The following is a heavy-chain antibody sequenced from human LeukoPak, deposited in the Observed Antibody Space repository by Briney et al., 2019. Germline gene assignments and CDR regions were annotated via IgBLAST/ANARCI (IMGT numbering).Heavy chain of an antibody. V-gene: IGHV4-39*07. CDR1: GGSISSSSYY. Sequence: SETLSLTCTVSGGSISSSSYYWSWIRQPPGKGLEWIGEINHSGSTNYNPSLKSRVTISVDTSKNQFSLKLSSVTAADTAVYYCARGLGGYSGYAGYCSGGSCYSLDYWGQGTLVTVSS. CDR2: INHSGST. D-gene: IGHD2-15*01. J-gene: IGHJ4*02. CDR3: ARGLGGYSGYAGYCSGGSCYSLDY.